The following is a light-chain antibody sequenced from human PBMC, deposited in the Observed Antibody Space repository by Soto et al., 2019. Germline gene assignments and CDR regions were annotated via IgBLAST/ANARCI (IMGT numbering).Light chain of an antibody. Sequence: QSALTQPACVSGSPGQSITISCTGTSSDVGGYNYVSWYQQHPGKAPKLMIYEVSNRPSGVSNRFSGSKSGNTASLTISGLQAEDEADYYCRSYTSSSTLHVFGTGTKLTVL. CDR3: RSYTSSSTLHV. V-gene: IGLV2-14*01. CDR2: EVS. CDR1: SSDVGGYNY. J-gene: IGLJ1*01.